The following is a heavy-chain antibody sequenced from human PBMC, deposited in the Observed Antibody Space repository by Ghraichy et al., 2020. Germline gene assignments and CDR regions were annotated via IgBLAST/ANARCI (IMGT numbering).Heavy chain of an antibody. V-gene: IGHV1-18*04. D-gene: IGHD6-13*01. Sequence: ASVKVSCKASGYTFTSYGISWVRQAPGQGLEWMGWISAYNGNTNYAQKLQGRVTMTTDTSTSTAYMELRSLRSDDTAVYYCAREYLSRYSSSWSFDYWGQGTLVTVSS. CDR2: ISAYNGNT. J-gene: IGHJ4*02. CDR1: GYTFTSYG. CDR3: AREYLSRYSSSWSFDY.